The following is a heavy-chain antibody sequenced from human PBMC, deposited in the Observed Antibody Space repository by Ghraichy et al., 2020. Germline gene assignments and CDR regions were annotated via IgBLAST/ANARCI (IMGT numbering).Heavy chain of an antibody. D-gene: IGHD3-3*01. J-gene: IGHJ6*02. CDR1: GFTFSGFE. V-gene: IGHV3-48*03. CDR3: AKEARFWSGFDYYSMDV. Sequence: GGSLRLSCAASGFTFSGFEMNWVRQAPGRGLEWISYISSRGKTLYYADSVKGRFTVSRDNAKNSLYLQMNSLRADDTAVYYCAKEARFWSGFDYYSMDVWGQGTTVTVSS. CDR2: ISSRGKTL.